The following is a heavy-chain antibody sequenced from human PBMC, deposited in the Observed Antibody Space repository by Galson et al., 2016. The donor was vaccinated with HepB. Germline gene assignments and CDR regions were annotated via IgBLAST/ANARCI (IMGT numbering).Heavy chain of an antibody. CDR1: GFTFSDSA. CDR3: TRRKGKMYYFDY. D-gene: IGHD3-16*01. CDR2: IRSKANNYAT. Sequence: SLRLSCAASGFTFSDSAMHWVRPASGKGLAWVGRIRSKANNYATAYAASVKGRFTISRDDSKNTAYLQMNSLKTEDTAVYYCTRRKGKMYYFDYWGQGTLVTVSS. J-gene: IGHJ4*02. V-gene: IGHV3-73*01.